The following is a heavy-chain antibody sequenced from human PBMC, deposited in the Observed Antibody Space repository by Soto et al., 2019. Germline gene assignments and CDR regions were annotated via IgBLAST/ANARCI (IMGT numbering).Heavy chain of an antibody. D-gene: IGHD3-9*01. V-gene: IGHV1-18*01. J-gene: IGHJ5*02. CDR3: ARDLRYFDWLSLYNWFDP. CDR2: ISAYNGNT. Sequence: ASVKVSCKASGYTFTSYGISWVRQAPGQGLEWMGWISAYNGNTNYAQKLQGRVTMTTDTSTSTAYTELRSLRSDDTAVYYCARDLRYFDWLSLYNWFDPWGQGTLVTVSS. CDR1: GYTFTSYG.